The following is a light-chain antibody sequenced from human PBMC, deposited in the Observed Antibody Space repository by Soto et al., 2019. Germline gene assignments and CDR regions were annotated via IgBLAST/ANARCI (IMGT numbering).Light chain of an antibody. CDR2: KAS. CDR1: QSISSW. Sequence: DIQMTQSPSTLSASVGDRVTITCRASQSISSWLAWYQQKPGKAPKLLIYKASSLETGVPSRFSGSGSGTEFTLTLSSLQPDDFATYYCQQSNSYWTFGQGTKVEIK. V-gene: IGKV1-5*03. J-gene: IGKJ1*01. CDR3: QQSNSYWT.